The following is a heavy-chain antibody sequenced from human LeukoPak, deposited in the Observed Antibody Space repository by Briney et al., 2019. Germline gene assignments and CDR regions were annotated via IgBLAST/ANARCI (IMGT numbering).Heavy chain of an antibody. D-gene: IGHD5-18*01. J-gene: IGHJ4*02. CDR1: GFIFSTYE. Sequence: PGGSLRLSCAASGFIFSTYEMNWVRQAPGKELEWISFTSPSGSTIYYADSVKGRFSISRDDAKNSLYLQMNSLRAEDTAVYYCASRARGHSYGLLDYWGQGTLVTVSS. CDR3: ASRARGHSYGLLDY. CDR2: TSPSGSTI. V-gene: IGHV3-48*03.